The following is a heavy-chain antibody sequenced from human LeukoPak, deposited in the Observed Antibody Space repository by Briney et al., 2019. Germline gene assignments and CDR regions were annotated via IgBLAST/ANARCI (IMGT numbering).Heavy chain of an antibody. Sequence: TGGSLRLSCAASGFTLSDYYMSWIRQAPGKGLEWLSDISSPDNIISYTDSLQGRFTISRDNPKNSLYLQMNSLRAEDTAVYYCVRETVAGTFDYWGQGTLVTVSS. V-gene: IGHV3-11*04. CDR2: ISSPDNII. CDR3: VRETVAGTFDY. J-gene: IGHJ4*02. D-gene: IGHD6-19*01. CDR1: GFTLSDYY.